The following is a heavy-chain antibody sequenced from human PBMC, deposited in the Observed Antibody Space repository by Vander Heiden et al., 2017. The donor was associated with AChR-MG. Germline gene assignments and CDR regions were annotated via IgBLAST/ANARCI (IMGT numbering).Heavy chain of an antibody. V-gene: IGHV3-21*01. Sequence: EVQLVESGGGLVKPGGSLRLSCAASGFSFSNYNMNWVRQAPGKGLEWVSSIRSSPSYIYYADSVKGRFTISRDNARNSLYLQINSLRVEDTAVYYCARDRSVDDAFDMWGQGTMVTVS. CDR2: IRSSPSYI. CDR3: ARDRSVDDAFDM. J-gene: IGHJ3*02. D-gene: IGHD3-3*01. CDR1: GFSFSNYN.